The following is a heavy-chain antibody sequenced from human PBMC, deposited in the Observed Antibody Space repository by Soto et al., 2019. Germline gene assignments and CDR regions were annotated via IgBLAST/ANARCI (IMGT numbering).Heavy chain of an antibody. Sequence: HTPSLPSAISGDRGSNATAPWSWIRQSPSRGLEWLGRTYYRSKWYNDYAVSVKSRIVITPDTSKNQLSLHLNSVTPEDTALYFCARDGSGFHWYFDLWGRGTLVTVSS. V-gene: IGHV6-1*01. D-gene: IGHD6-19*01. J-gene: IGHJ2*01. CDR2: TYYRSKWYN. CDR1: GDRGSNATAP. CDR3: ARDGSGFHWYFDL.